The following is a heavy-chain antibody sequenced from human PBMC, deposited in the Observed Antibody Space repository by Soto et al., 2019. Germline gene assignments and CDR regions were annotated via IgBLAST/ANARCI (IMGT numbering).Heavy chain of an antibody. CDR1: GYSVTSYW. J-gene: IGHJ6*02. V-gene: IGHV5-51*01. CDR3: ASPPYDILTSNYYYYYGMDV. CDR2: IYPGDSDT. Sequence: HGESLKISCKGSGYSVTSYWSGWVRQMPGKGLEWMGIIYPGDSDTRYSPSFQGQVTISADESTSTAYMELSSLRSEDTAVYYCASPPYDILTSNYYYYYGMDVWGQGTTVTVSS. D-gene: IGHD3-9*01.